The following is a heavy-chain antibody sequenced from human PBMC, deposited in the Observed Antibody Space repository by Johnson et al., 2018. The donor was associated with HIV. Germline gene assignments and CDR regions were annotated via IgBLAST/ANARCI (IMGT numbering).Heavy chain of an antibody. D-gene: IGHD3-9*01. J-gene: IGHJ3*02. CDR3: ASVYYNILTGYYYDALDM. CDR1: GFSFSTYA. Sequence: EVQLVESGGDSVQPGGSLRLSCAASGFSFSTYAMHWVRQAPGKGLEYVSAISSNGGSTYYADFVEGRFIISRDNSKNTLYLQMGSLRPEDMAVYYCASVYYNILTGYYYDALDMWGQGTMVTVSS. CDR2: ISSNGGST. V-gene: IGHV3-64*07.